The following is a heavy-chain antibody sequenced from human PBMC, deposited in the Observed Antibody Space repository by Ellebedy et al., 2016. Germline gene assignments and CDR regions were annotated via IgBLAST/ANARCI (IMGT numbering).Heavy chain of an antibody. CDR2: ISAGSDTT. CDR1: GLNLNTFF. V-gene: IGHV3-23*01. D-gene: IGHD4-17*01. CDR3: YYGHYSGY. Sequence: GESLKISXTASGLNLNTFFMTWVRQAPGKGLEWVSTISAGSDTTRLADSVKGRFTISRDNSRNTLYLQMNSLRAEDTAVYYCYYGHYSGYWGQGTLVTVSS. J-gene: IGHJ4*02.